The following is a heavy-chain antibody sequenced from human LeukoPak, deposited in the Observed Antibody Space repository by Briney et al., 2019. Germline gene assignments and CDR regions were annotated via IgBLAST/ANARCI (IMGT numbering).Heavy chain of an antibody. Sequence: DSIQGRFTISRDNAENSLYLQMNSLRAEDTAVYYCAFGYSSSYNYWGQGTLVTVSS. CDR3: AFGYSSSYNY. J-gene: IGHJ4*02. V-gene: IGHV3-21*06. D-gene: IGHD6-13*01.